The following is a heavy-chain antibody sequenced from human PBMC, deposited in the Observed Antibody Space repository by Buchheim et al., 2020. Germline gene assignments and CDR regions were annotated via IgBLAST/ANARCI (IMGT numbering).Heavy chain of an antibody. D-gene: IGHD3-22*01. Sequence: QVQLVESGGGVVQPGRSLRLSCAASGFTFSSYAMHWVRQAPGKGLEWVAVISYDGSNKYYADSVKGRFTISRDNPKNTLYLQMNSLRAEDTAVYYCAREWVVTFDYWGQGTL. V-gene: IGHV3-30-3*01. CDR1: GFTFSSYA. J-gene: IGHJ4*02. CDR2: ISYDGSNK. CDR3: AREWVVTFDY.